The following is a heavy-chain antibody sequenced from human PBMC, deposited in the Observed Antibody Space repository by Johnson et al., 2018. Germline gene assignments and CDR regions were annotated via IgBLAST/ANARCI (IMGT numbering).Heavy chain of an antibody. CDR3: AKDLVAVAGTFDY. CDR1: GFTFSSYG. CDR2: ISYDGSNQ. J-gene: IGHJ4*02. Sequence: QVQLGESGGGVVQPGRSLRLSCAASGFTFSSYGMHWVRRAPGKGLEWVAVISYDGSNQYYADSVKGRFTISRDNSKNTLYLQMNSRRPEDQAVYYCAKDLVAVAGTFDYWGQGTLVTVSS. V-gene: IGHV3-30*18. D-gene: IGHD6-19*01.